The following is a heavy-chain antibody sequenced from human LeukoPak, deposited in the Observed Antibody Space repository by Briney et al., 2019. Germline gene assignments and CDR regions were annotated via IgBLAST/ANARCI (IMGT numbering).Heavy chain of an antibody. CDR2: IYYSGST. CDR3: ARSALYSYGLNWFDP. CDR1: GGSISSYY. D-gene: IGHD5-18*01. V-gene: IGHV4-59*01. J-gene: IGHJ5*02. Sequence: TPPETLSLTCTVPGGSISSYYWSWIRQPPGKGLEWIGYIYYSGSTNYNPSLKSRVTISVDTSKNQFSLKLSSVTAADTAVYYCARSALYSYGLNWFDPWGQGTLVTVSS.